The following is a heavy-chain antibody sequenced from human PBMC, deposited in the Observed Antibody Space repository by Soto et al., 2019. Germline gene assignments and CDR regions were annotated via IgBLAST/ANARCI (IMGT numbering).Heavy chain of an antibody. CDR3: TKRRSVLRFLEWSSGMEV. D-gene: IGHD3-3*01. V-gene: IGHV3-30*18. Sequence: ESGGGVVQPGRSLRLSCAASGFTFSNYGMHWVRQAPGKGLEWVAFISDDGSNKYYADSMKGRFTMSRDNSKSTLYLQMNSLRVEDTAVYYCTKRRSVLRFLEWSSGMEVWGQGTTVTVSS. CDR1: GFTFSNYG. CDR2: ISDDGSNK. J-gene: IGHJ6*02.